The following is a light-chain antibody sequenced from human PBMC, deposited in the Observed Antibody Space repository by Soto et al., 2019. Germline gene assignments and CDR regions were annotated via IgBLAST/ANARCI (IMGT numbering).Light chain of an antibody. CDR1: QSISNW. CDR3: LQYIIFST. Sequence: SASTPPSKIGDRVNLPCRASQSISNWLAWYQQKPGTAPKLLIYHASTLVSGVPSRFSGSGSGTEFTLTISCLQPDDIATYYCLQYIIFSTFCQGTNVDI. J-gene: IGKJ1*01. CDR2: HAS. V-gene: IGKV1-5*01.